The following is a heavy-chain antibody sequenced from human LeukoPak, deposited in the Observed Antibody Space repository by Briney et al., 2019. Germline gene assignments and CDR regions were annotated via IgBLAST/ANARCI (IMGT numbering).Heavy chain of an antibody. CDR3: ARVGYYGSGIDY. D-gene: IGHD3-10*01. CDR2: IIPILGIA. V-gene: IGHV1-69*04. CDR1: GGTFSSYA. Sequence: SVKVSCKASGGTFSSYAISWVRQAPGQGLEWMGRIIPILGIANYAQKFQGRVTITADKSTSTAYLELSSLRSEDTAVYYCARVGYYGSGIDYWGQGTLVTVSS. J-gene: IGHJ4*02.